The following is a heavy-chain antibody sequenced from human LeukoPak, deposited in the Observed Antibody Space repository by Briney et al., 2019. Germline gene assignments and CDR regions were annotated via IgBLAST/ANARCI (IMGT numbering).Heavy chain of an antibody. Sequence: GGSLRLSCAASGFTFDDYAMHWVRPAPGKGLEWVSGISWNSGSIGYADSVKGRFTISRDNAKNSLYLQMNSLRAEDTALYYCAKDRSLGYCSGGSCPSLVGDYWGQGTLVTVSS. J-gene: IGHJ4*02. CDR3: AKDRSLGYCSGGSCPSLVGDY. CDR2: ISWNSGSI. CDR1: GFTFDDYA. D-gene: IGHD2-15*01. V-gene: IGHV3-9*01.